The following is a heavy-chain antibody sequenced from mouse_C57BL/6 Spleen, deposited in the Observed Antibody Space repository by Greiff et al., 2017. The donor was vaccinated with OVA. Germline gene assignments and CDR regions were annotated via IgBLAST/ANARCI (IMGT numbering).Heavy chain of an antibody. J-gene: IGHJ4*01. CDR3: ARGGSFYAMDY. V-gene: IGHV1-42*01. CDR1: GYSFTGYY. CDR2: INPSTGGT. Sequence: EVQLQQSGPELVKPGASVKISCKASGYSFTGYYMNWVKQSPEKSLEWIGEINPSTGGTTYNQKFKAKATLTVDKSSSTAYIQLKSLTSEDSAVYYCARGGSFYAMDYWGQGTSVTVSS.